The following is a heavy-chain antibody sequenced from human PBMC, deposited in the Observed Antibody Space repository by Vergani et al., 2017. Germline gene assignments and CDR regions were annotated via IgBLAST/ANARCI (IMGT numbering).Heavy chain of an antibody. CDR2: IIPIFGTA. D-gene: IGHD4-23*01. Sequence: QVQLVQSGAEVKKPGSSVKVSCKASGGTFSSYAISWVRQAPGQGLEWMGRIIPIFGTANYAQKFQGRVTITADEAPSTAYMELSNLRSEDTAVYYCARDTATVVTMSYYDYGMDVWGQGTTGTVAS. J-gene: IGHJ6*02. CDR1: GGTFSSYA. CDR3: ARDTATVVTMSYYDYGMDV. V-gene: IGHV1-69*18.